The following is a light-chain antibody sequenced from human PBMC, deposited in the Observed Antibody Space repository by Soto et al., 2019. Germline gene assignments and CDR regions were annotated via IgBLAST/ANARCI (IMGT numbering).Light chain of an antibody. CDR1: QSVSSSS. V-gene: IGKV3-20*01. J-gene: IGKJ4*01. CDR2: GAS. CDR3: QHYGSSSLT. Sequence: EFVLTQSPATLSLAPGERATLSCRASQSVSSSSIAWYQQKPGQAPRLLIYGASIRATGIPDSVSGSGSGTDFILTISRLEPEDFAVYYCQHYGSSSLTFGGGTKGEIK.